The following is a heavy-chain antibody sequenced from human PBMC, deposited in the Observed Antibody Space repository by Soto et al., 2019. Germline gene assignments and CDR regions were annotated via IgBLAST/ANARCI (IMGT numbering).Heavy chain of an antibody. D-gene: IGHD2-2*01. CDR3: AKVTGYCSSSSCRRDYYYYYGMDV. J-gene: IGHJ6*02. CDR2: ISYDGSDK. CDR1: GFTFSNYG. V-gene: IGHV3-30*18. Sequence: QVQLVESGGGMVQPGRSLRLSCAASGFTFSNYGMHWVRQAPGKGLEWVAVISYDGSDKYYADSVKGRFSISRDNSKNTLNLQMNSLRAEDTAVYYCAKVTGYCSSSSCRRDYYYYYGMDVWGQGTTVTASS.